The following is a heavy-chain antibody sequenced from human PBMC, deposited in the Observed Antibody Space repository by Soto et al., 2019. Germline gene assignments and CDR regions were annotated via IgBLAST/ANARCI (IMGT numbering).Heavy chain of an antibody. CDR3: ARDRVLASSSERYYYGMDV. V-gene: IGHV1-46*01. D-gene: IGHD6-6*01. Sequence: ASVKVSCKASGYTFTSYHMHWVRQAPGQGLEWMGIINPSGGSTSYAQKFQGRVTMTRDTSTSTVYMELSSLRSEDTAVYYCARDRVLASSSERYYYGMDVWGQGTTVTVSS. CDR2: INPSGGST. J-gene: IGHJ6*02. CDR1: GYTFTSYH.